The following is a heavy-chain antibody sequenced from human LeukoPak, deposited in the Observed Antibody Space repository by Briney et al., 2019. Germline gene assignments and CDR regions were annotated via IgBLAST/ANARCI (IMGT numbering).Heavy chain of an antibody. CDR1: GGSISSYY. Sequence: SETLSLTRTVSGGSISSYYWSWIRQPPGKGLEWIGYIYYSGSTNYNPSLKSRVTISVDTSKNQFSLKLSSVTAADTAVYYCARVRKGYFDWLLFDYWGQGTLVTVSS. CDR2: IYYSGST. CDR3: ARVRKGYFDWLLFDY. J-gene: IGHJ4*02. D-gene: IGHD3-9*01. V-gene: IGHV4-59*01.